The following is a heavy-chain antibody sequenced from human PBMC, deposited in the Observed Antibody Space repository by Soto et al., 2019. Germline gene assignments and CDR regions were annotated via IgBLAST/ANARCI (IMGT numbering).Heavy chain of an antibody. V-gene: IGHV3-30*18. J-gene: IGHJ6*02. CDR2: ISYDGSNK. Sequence: GGSLRLSCAASGFTFSSYGMHWVRQAPGKGLEWVAAISYDGSNKYYADSVKGRFTISRDNSKNTLYLQMNSLRAEDTAVYYCAKDRGHYYGSGSYYTNYYGMDVWGQGTTVTVSS. CDR1: GFTFSSYG. CDR3: AKDRGHYYGSGSYYTNYYGMDV. D-gene: IGHD3-10*01.